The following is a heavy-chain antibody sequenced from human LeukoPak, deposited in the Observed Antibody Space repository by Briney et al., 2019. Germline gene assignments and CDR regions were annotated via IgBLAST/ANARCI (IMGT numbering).Heavy chain of an antibody. CDR3: ARDSSSWFDGNWFDP. J-gene: IGHJ5*02. CDR2: ISYDGSDK. CDR1: GFTFTNNA. Sequence: GGSLRLSCVASGFTFTNNAMHWVRQAPGKGLEWVAIISYDGSDKFYADSVKGRFTISRDNSKNTLYLQMNSLRAEDTAVYYCARDSSSWFDGNWFDPWGQGTLVTVSS. V-gene: IGHV3-30-3*01. D-gene: IGHD6-13*01.